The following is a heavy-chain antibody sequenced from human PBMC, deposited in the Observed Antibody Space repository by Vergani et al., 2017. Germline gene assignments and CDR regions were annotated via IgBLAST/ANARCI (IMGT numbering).Heavy chain of an antibody. CDR1: GYTFTSYA. CDR3: ARSPLAAAGIVDAFDI. J-gene: IGHJ3*02. V-gene: IGHV1-3*01. Sequence: QVQLVQSGAEVKKPGASVKVSCKASGYTFTSYAMHWVRQAPGQRLEWMGWINAGNGNTKYSQKFQGRGTITRDTSASTAYMELSSLRSEDTAVYYCARSPLAAAGIVDAFDIWGQGTMVTVSS. D-gene: IGHD6-13*01. CDR2: INAGNGNT.